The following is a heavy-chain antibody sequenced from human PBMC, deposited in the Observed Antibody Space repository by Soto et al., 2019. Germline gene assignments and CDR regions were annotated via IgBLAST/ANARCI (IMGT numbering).Heavy chain of an antibody. D-gene: IGHD3-22*01. CDR3: YYYDSSGYPY. CDR2: IIPILGIA. CDR1: GGTFSIYT. Sequence: SVKVSCKASGGTFSIYTISWVRQAPGQGLEWMGRIIPILGIANYAQKFQGRVTITADKSTSTAYMELSSLRSEDTAVYYCYYYDSSGYPYWGQGTLVTVSS. V-gene: IGHV1-69*02. J-gene: IGHJ4*02.